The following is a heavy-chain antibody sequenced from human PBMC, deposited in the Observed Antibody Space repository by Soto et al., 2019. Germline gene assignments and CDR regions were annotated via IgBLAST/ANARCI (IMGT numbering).Heavy chain of an antibody. CDR1: GFTFSSYD. J-gene: IGHJ6*03. CDR2: IGTAGDT. V-gene: IGHV3-13*01. CDR3: ARSRGYSGYYQPTYYMDV. Sequence: GGSLRLSCAASGFTFSSYDMHWVRQATGKGLEWVSAIGTAGDTYYPGSVKGRFTISRENATNSLYLQMNSLRAGDTAVYYCARSRGYSGYYQPTYYMDVWGKGTTVTVSS. D-gene: IGHD5-12*01.